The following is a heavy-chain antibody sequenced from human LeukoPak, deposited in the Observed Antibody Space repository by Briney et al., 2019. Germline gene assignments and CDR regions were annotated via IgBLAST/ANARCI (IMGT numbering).Heavy chain of an antibody. CDR2: ISGSGGST. V-gene: IGHV3-23*01. Sequence: GGSLRLSCAASGFTLSSYAMSWVRQAPGKGLEWVSAISGSGGSTYYADSVKGRFTISRDNSKNTLYLQMNSLRAEDTAVYYCAKVPKGTPPIAPLDYWGQGTLVTVSS. CDR3: AKVPKGTPPIAPLDY. D-gene: IGHD6-13*01. CDR1: GFTLSSYA. J-gene: IGHJ4*02.